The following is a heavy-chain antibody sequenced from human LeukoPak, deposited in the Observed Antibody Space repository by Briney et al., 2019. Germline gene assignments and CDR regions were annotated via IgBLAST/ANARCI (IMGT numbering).Heavy chain of an antibody. CDR3: AWGPYGSHAFDI. CDR1: GYTFTGYY. Sequence: ASVKVSCKASGYTFTGYYMHWVRQAPGQGLEWMGWINPNSGGTNYAQKFQGRVTMTRDTSISTAYMELSRLRSDDTAAYYCAWGPYGSHAFDIWGQGTMVTVSS. D-gene: IGHD3-10*01. V-gene: IGHV1-2*02. CDR2: INPNSGGT. J-gene: IGHJ3*02.